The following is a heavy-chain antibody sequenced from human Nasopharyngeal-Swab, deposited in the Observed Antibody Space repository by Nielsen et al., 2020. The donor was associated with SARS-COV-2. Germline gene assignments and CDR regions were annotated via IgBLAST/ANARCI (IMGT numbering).Heavy chain of an antibody. CDR3: ARVGLSDWYFDL. CDR2: IKQDGSEK. Sequence: GESLKISWAASGFTFSSYWMSWVRQAPGKGLEWVANIKQDGSEKYYVDSVKGRFTISRDNAKNSLYLQMNSLRAEDTAVYYCARVGLSDWYFDLWGRGTLVTVSS. CDR1: GFTFSSYW. J-gene: IGHJ2*01. D-gene: IGHD3-3*02. V-gene: IGHV3-7*01.